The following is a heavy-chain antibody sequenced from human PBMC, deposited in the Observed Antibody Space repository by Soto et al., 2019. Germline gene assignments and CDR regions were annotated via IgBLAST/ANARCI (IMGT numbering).Heavy chain of an antibody. Sequence: GGFLRLFCAASGFTFSVHTMHWVCPAPGKGMEWVTSISYDGSNKYYADSVKGRFTISRDNSKNTLSVQMDSLRAEDTAVYYCARDRLRLGELSLLGYFDYWGQGTLVTVSS. D-gene: IGHD3-16*02. CDR2: ISYDGSNK. CDR3: ARDRLRLGELSLLGYFDY. V-gene: IGHV3-30*04. CDR1: GFTFSVHT. J-gene: IGHJ4*02.